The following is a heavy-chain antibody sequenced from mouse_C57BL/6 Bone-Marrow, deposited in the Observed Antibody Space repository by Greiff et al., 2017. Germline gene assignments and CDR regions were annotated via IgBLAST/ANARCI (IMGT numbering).Heavy chain of an antibody. J-gene: IGHJ1*03. CDR2: ISGGGGNT. D-gene: IGHD1-1*01. V-gene: IGHV5-9*01. Sequence: EVKVVESGGGLVKPGGSLKLSCAASGFTFSSYTMSWVRQTPEKRLEWVATISGGGGNTYYPDSVKGRFTISRDNAKNTLYLQMSSLRSEDTALYYCARQYYASWYFDVWGTGTTVTVSS. CDR3: ARQYYASWYFDV. CDR1: GFTFSSYT.